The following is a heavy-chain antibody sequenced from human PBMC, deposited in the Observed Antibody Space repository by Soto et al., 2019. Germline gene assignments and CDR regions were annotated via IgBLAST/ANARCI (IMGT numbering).Heavy chain of an antibody. Sequence: GGSLRLSCAASGFTVSSNYMSWVRQAPGKGLEWVSVIYSGGSTYYADSVKVRFTISRDNSKNTLYLQMNSLRAEDTAVYYCARGLGRYYYYYMYVWGTGTTVTVSS. CDR3: ARGLGRYYYYYMYV. D-gene: IGHD3-16*01. J-gene: IGHJ6*03. CDR1: GFTVSSNY. V-gene: IGHV3-66*02. CDR2: IYSGGST.